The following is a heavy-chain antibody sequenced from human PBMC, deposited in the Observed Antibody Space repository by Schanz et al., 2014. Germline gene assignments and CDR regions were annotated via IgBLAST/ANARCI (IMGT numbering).Heavy chain of an antibody. CDR3: AKEKEEVAADGSFFDY. Sequence: VQLVESGGALVQPGGSLRLSCATSGLNFDYYGMNWVRQAPGKGLEWVGFISFDGRNTGYAHSVKGRFTISRDNSKNTVNLQMNSLRAEDTAVYYCAKEKEEVAADGSFFDYWGQGTLXAVSS. CDR1: GLNFDYYG. J-gene: IGHJ4*02. CDR2: ISFDGRNT. D-gene: IGHD6-13*01. V-gene: IGHV3-30*02.